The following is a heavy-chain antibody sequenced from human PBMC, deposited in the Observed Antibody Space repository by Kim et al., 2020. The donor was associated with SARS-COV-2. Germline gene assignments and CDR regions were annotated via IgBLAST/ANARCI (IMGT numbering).Heavy chain of an antibody. D-gene: IGHD3-22*01. Sequence: FPGRVTITADESTSTAYMELSSLRSEDTAVYYCARATYDSSGYYYLLDYWGQGTLVTVSS. CDR3: ARATYDSSGYYYLLDY. J-gene: IGHJ4*02. V-gene: IGHV1-69*01.